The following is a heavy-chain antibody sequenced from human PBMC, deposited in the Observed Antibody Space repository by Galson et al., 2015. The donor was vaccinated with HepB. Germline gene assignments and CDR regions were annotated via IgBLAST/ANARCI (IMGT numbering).Heavy chain of an antibody. Sequence: SGGSISSSSHYWAWIRQPPGKGLEWIGSIYYSGDTYYNPSLKSRVTIAVDTSKNQFSLKLSSVTAADTAVYYCARLGIAAAGGKNDCWGQGTLVTVSS. D-gene: IGHD6-13*01. CDR3: ARLGIAAAGGKNDC. CDR2: IYYSGDT. J-gene: IGHJ4*02. V-gene: IGHV4-39*01. CDR1: GGSISSSSHY.